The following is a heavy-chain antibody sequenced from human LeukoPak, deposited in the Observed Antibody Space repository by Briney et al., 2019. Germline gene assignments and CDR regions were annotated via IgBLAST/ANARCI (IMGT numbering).Heavy chain of an antibody. D-gene: IGHD6-13*01. CDR3: ASLRIAAAIDAFDI. J-gene: IGHJ3*02. Sequence: PSETLSLTCTVSGGSISSSSYYWGWIRQPPGKGLEWVGSIDYSGHIYSNPSLKSRVTISVDTSKKHFSLKLSSVTAADTAVYYCASLRIAAAIDAFDIWGQGTMVTVSS. CDR2: IDYSGHI. V-gene: IGHV4-39*02. CDR1: GGSISSSSYY.